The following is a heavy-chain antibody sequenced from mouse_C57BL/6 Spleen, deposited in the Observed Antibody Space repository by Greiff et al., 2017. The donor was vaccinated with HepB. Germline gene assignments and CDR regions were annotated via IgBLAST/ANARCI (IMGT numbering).Heavy chain of an antibody. CDR2: ISSGSSTI. Sequence: EVKLVESGGGLVKPGGSLTLSCAASGFTFSDYGMHWACQAPEKGLEWVAYISSGSSTIYYADTVKGRFTISRDNAKNTLFLQMTSLRSEDTAMYYCAREFAYWGQGTLVTVSA. CDR3: AREFAY. CDR1: GFTFSDYG. V-gene: IGHV5-17*01. J-gene: IGHJ3*01.